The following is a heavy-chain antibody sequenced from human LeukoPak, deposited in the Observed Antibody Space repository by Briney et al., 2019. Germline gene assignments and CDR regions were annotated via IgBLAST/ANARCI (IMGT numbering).Heavy chain of an antibody. V-gene: IGHV3-74*01. CDR3: ARGPNSNWSGLDF. D-gene: IGHD6-6*01. Sequence: HPGGSLRLSCTASGFSFSGHWMHWARQLPGKGLVWVSRIGPTGSTTSYADSVKGRFTVSRDNAKNTLYLQVNNLRVEDTAVYYCARGPNSNWSGLDFWGQGTLLTVSS. J-gene: IGHJ4*02. CDR1: GFSFSGHW. CDR2: IGPTGSTT.